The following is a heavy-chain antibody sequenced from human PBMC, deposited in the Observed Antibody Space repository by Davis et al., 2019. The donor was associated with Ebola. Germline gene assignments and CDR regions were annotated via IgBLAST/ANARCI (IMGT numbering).Heavy chain of an antibody. CDR3: ASGYNDATPFRRRCFDP. V-gene: IGHV3-21*01. D-gene: IGHD5-12*01. CDR1: GFTFTTYR. CDR2: MSSSSKSI. Sequence: PGGSLRLSCAASGFTFTTYRMHWVRQAPGKGLEWVSSMSSSSKSIYYADSVKGRFIISRDNAKTSLYLEMNSLRADDTAVYYCASGYNDATPFRRRCFDPWGQGTLVTVSS. J-gene: IGHJ5*02.